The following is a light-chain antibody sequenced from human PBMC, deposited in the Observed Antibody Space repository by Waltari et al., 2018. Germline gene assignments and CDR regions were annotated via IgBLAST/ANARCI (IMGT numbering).Light chain of an antibody. Sequence: QSVLTPPPSVSAAPGPRVTISCSGASPTIGNNYLTWYRQFPGTAPKLLIYEDTERPSGIPGRFSGSKSGTSATLDITGLQAGDEADYYCGTWDSSLSGAVFGGGTHLTVL. CDR2: EDT. CDR1: SPTIGNNY. V-gene: IGLV1-51*02. J-gene: IGLJ7*01. CDR3: GTWDSSLSGAV.